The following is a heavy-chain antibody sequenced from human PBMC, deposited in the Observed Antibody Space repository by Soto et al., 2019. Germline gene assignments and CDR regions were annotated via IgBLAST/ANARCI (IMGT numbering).Heavy chain of an antibody. CDR3: AREADPYGDGYYYYMDV. D-gene: IGHD4-17*01. Sequence: GGSLRLSCAASGFTVSSNYMSWVRQAPGKGLEWVSVIYSGGSTYYADSVKGRFTISRHNSKNTLYLQMNSLRAEDTAVYYCAREADPYGDGYYYYMDVWGKGTTVTVSS. V-gene: IGHV3-53*04. CDR1: GFTVSSNY. CDR2: IYSGGST. J-gene: IGHJ6*03.